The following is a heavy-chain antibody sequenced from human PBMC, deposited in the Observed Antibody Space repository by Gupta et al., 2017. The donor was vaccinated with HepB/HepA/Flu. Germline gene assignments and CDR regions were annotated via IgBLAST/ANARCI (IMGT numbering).Heavy chain of an antibody. Sequence: QVQVVESGGGVVQPGKSLRLSCAASGFTFSSYAIHWVRQAPGKGLEWVAIISYDGSHKYYADSVKGRFTIYRDNSKNTLYLQMNSLRAEDTALYYCAKDQGGDSLDYWGQGTLVTVSS. D-gene: IGHD2-21*02. CDR3: AKDQGGDSLDY. V-gene: IGHV3-30*18. CDR1: GFTFSSYA. J-gene: IGHJ4*02. CDR2: ISYDGSHK.